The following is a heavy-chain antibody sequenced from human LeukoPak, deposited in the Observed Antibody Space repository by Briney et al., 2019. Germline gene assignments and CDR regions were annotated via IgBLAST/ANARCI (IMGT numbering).Heavy chain of an antibody. Sequence: GASVKVSCKASGYTFTGYYMHWVRQAPGQGLEWMGWINPNSGGTNYAQKSQGRVTMTRDTSISTAYMELSRLRSDDTAVYYCARVIGTFRIPGALFDYWVQGAMVAVSS. V-gene: IGHV1-2*02. J-gene: IGHJ4*02. D-gene: IGHD6-13*01. CDR3: ARVIGTFRIPGALFDY. CDR2: INPNSGGT. CDR1: GYTFTGYY.